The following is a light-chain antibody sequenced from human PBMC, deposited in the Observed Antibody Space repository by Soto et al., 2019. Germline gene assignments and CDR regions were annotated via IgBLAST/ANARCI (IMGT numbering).Light chain of an antibody. CDR2: AAS. V-gene: IGKV1-27*01. CDR3: QKCNSAPCT. J-gene: IGKJ3*01. Sequence: DIQMTQSPSSLSASVGDRVTITCLASQGICYYLAWYQQKPGKVPKLLIYAASTLQSGVPSRFSGSGSGIDFTLTISILQPEYVATYYCQKCNSAPCTFGPGTKVDIK. CDR1: QGICYY.